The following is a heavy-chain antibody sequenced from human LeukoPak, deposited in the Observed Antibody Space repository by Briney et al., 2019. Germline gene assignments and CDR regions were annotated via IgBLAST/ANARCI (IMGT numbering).Heavy chain of an antibody. CDR1: GGSISNNRYY. Sequence: SETLSLTCMVSGGSISNNRYYWGWLRPPPGKGGVGIGHIYYSESSYYNPSHERRVIVSVYTSKNQFSLKVRSVTGADTAVYYCVCLQSKQLWFPGVGSFELWGQGTLVTVAS. J-gene: IGHJ4*02. CDR3: VCLQSKQLWFPGVGSFEL. V-gene: IGHV4-39*01. CDR2: IYYSESS. D-gene: IGHD3-10*01.